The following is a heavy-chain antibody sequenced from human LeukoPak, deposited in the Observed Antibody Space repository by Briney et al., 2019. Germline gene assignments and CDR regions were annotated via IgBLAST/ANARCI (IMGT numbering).Heavy chain of an antibody. CDR1: GFMFHDYA. CDR3: ARERESSGWYDY. J-gene: IGHJ4*02. Sequence: PGGSLGLSCAAPGFMFHDYAIHWVRQAPGKGLEWVSLISGDGGSTFYADSVKGRFTISRDNSKNSLYLQMSSLRSEDTALYYCARERESSGWYDYWGQGTLVTVSS. CDR2: ISGDGGST. V-gene: IGHV3-43*02. D-gene: IGHD6-19*01.